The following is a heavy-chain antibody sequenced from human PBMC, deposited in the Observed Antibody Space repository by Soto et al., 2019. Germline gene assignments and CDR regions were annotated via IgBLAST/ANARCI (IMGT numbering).Heavy chain of an antibody. D-gene: IGHD4-17*01. V-gene: IGHV3-66*01. CDR2: IYSGGST. Sequence: GGSLRLSCAASGFTVSSNYMSWVRQAPGKGLEWVSVIYSGGSTYYADSVKGRFTISRDNSKNTLYLQMNSLRAEDTAVYYCEGLNYGDYGAYFDYWGQGTLVTVSS. CDR3: EGLNYGDYGAYFDY. J-gene: IGHJ4*02. CDR1: GFTVSSNY.